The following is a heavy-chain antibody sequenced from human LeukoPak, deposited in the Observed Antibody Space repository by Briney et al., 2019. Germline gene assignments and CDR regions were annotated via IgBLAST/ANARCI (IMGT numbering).Heavy chain of an antibody. CDR2: IYHSGST. CDR3: ARRNPYYYYYMDV. J-gene: IGHJ6*03. CDR1: GYSISSGYY. Sequence: PSETLSLTCAVSGYSISSGYYWGWIRQPPGKGLEWIGSIYHSGSTYYNPSLKSRVTISVDTSKNQFSLKLSSVTAADTAVYYCARRNPYYYYYMDVWGKGTTVTVSS. V-gene: IGHV4-38-2*01.